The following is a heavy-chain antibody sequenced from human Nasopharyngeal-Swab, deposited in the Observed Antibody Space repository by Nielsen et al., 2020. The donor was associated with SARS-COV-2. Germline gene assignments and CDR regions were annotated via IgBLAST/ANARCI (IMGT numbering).Heavy chain of an antibody. J-gene: IGHJ4*02. D-gene: IGHD1-26*01. CDR2: IYYSGST. CDR1: GGSISSGDYY. CDR3: ARDWGLLGFDY. Sequence: SVTLSLTCTVSGGSISSGDYYWSWIRQPPGKGLEWIGYIYYSGSTYYNPSLKSRVTISVDTSKNQFSLKLSSVTAADTAVYYCARDWGLLGFDYWGQGTLVTVSS. V-gene: IGHV4-30-4*01.